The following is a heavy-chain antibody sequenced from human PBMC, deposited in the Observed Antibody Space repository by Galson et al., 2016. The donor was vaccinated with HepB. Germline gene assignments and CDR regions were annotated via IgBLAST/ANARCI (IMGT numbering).Heavy chain of an antibody. CDR3: SRSGIKEWLGWYFDL. D-gene: IGHD5-18*01. Sequence: SETLSLTCNVSGGHISSTDHHWNWIRQSPGKGLEWIGNIHYSGAADYNPSLKSRVTISMDKSKNQVSLKLNSTTAADTAVYYCSRSGIKEWLGWYFDLWGRGTLVTVSS. CDR2: IHYSGAA. V-gene: IGHV4-30-4*02. CDR1: GGHISSTDHH. J-gene: IGHJ2*01.